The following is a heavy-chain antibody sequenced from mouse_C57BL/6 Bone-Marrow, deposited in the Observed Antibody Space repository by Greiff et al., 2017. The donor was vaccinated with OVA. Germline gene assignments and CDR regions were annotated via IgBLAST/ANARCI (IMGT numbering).Heavy chain of an antibody. V-gene: IGHV1-69*01. CDR1: GYTFTSYW. Sequence: QVQLQQPGAELVMPGASVKLSCKASGYTFTSYWMHWVKQRPGQGLEWIGEIDPSDSYTNYNQKFQVKSTLTVDKSSSTAYMQLSRLTSEDAAVNYCARARGSSYGNWYFEVGGTGTTVTVSS. CDR3: ARARGSSYGNWYFEV. CDR2: IDPSDSYT. D-gene: IGHD1-1*01. J-gene: IGHJ1*03.